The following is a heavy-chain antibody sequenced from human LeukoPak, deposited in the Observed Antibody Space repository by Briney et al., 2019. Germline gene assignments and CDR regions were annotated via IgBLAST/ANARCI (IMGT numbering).Heavy chain of an antibody. CDR1: GFTFGSYW. D-gene: IGHD1-14*01. V-gene: IGHV3-7*01. J-gene: IGHJ3*02. Sequence: GGSLRLSCAASGFTFGSYWMNWVRQAPGKGLEGVANIKQDGSEKYYVDSVKGRSTISRDNTKKLLYLQMNSLRAEDTAVYYCEAGTTGNAFDIWGQGTKVTVSS. CDR2: IKQDGSEK. CDR3: EAGTTGNAFDI.